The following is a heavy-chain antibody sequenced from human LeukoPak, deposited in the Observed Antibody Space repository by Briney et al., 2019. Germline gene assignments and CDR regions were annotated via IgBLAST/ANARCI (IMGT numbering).Heavy chain of an antibody. CDR3: ARQREPRITMVRGVIHFDY. D-gene: IGHD3-10*01. CDR2: LYTSGTT. Sequence: SETLSLTCTVSGGSISNHYWNWIRQPAGKGLEWIGRLYTSGTTNYNPSLKSRVTMSVDTSENQFSLKLSSVTAADTAMYYCARQREPRITMVRGVIHFDYWGQGILVTVSS. CDR1: GGSISNHY. J-gene: IGHJ4*02. V-gene: IGHV4-4*07.